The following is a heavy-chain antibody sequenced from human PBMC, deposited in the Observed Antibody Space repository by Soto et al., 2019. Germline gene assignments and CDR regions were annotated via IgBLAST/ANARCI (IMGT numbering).Heavy chain of an antibody. J-gene: IGHJ3*01. Sequence: QVQLQESGPGLVKPSETLSLTCTVSGGSVSSGSYYWSWIRQPPGKGLEWIGYIYYSGSTNYNPSLKSRVPMSVDTSKDQFSLKMTSMTAADTAVYYCARDPRDLKKAFDLWGQGTMVTGSS. CDR1: GGSVSSGSYY. CDR2: IYYSGST. V-gene: IGHV4-61*01. CDR3: ARDPRDLKKAFDL.